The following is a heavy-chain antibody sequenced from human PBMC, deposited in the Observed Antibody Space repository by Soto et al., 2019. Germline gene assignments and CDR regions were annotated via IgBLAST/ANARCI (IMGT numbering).Heavy chain of an antibody. D-gene: IGHD3-9*01. V-gene: IGHV4-59*01. J-gene: IGHJ3*02. CDR3: ARDPSYYDILTGPLGAFDI. Sequence: SSETLSLPCTVSGGSISSYYWSWIRQPPGKGLEWIGYIYYSVSTNYNPSLKSRVTISVDTSKNQFSLKLSSVTAADTAVYYCARDPSYYDILTGPLGAFDIWGQGTMVTVSS. CDR1: GGSISSYY. CDR2: IYYSVST.